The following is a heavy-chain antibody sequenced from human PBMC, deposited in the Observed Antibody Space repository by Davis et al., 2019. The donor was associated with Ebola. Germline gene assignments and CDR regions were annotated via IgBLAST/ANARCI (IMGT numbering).Heavy chain of an antibody. Sequence: GGSLRLSCAASGFTFSSYAMSWVRQAPGQGLEWVSTISGSGGSTYYADSVKGRFTISRDNSKNTLYLQMNSLRAEDTAVYYCAKPIGGYDSSGYSDYWGQGTLVTVSS. CDR2: ISGSGGST. CDR3: AKPIGGYDSSGYSDY. CDR1: GFTFSSYA. D-gene: IGHD3-22*01. J-gene: IGHJ4*02. V-gene: IGHV3-23*01.